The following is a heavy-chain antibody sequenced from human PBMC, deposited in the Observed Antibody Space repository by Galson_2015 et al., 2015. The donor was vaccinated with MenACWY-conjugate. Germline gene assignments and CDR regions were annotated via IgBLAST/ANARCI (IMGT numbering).Heavy chain of an antibody. V-gene: IGHV3-48*04. D-gene: IGHD5-24*01. CDR1: GFTFSSYS. CDR2: ITDSSSTI. J-gene: IGHJ4*02. Sequence: SLRLSCAASGFTFSSYSMNWVRQAPGKGLEWVSYITDSSSTIFYTDSVKGRFTISRDNAKNSLYLQMNSLTAEDTAVYYCAKGSGGVDGYKDDPYFFSKYFWGQGTLVTVSS. CDR3: AKGSGGVDGYKDDPYFFSKYF.